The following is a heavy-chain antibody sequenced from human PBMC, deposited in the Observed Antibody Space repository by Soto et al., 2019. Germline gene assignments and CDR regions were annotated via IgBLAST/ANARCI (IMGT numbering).Heavy chain of an antibody. J-gene: IGHJ5*02. D-gene: IGHD3-22*01. CDR3: ARGARIVVVTGNWFDP. Sequence: SETLSLTCTVSGGSISSGDYYWSWIRQPPGKGLEWIGYIYYSGSTYYNPSLKSRVTISVDTSKNQFSLKLSSVTAADTAVYYCARGARIVVVTGNWFDPWGQGTLVT. V-gene: IGHV4-30-4*01. CDR2: IYYSGST. CDR1: GGSISSGDYY.